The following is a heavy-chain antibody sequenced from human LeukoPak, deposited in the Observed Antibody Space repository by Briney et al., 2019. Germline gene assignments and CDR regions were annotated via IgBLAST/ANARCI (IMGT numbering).Heavy chain of an antibody. V-gene: IGHV3-23*01. D-gene: IGHD5-24*01. CDR1: GFTFSSYG. CDR3: AKDDAWLQYGD. Sequence: GGSLRLSCAASGFTFSSYGMNWVRQAPGKGLEWVPGISPNGVITYYADSVKGRFTISRDNSKGTVSLQMNSLRPEDTAVYYCAKDDAWLQYGDWGRGTLVTVSS. CDR2: ISPNGVIT. J-gene: IGHJ4*02.